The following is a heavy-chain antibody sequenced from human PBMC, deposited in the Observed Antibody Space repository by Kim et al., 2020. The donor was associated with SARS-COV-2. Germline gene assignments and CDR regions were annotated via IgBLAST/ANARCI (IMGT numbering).Heavy chain of an antibody. CDR3: AKDRLAAAGTLDH. Sequence: GGSLRLSCAASGFTFSSYGMHWVRQAPGKGLEWVAVISYDGSNKYYADSVKGRFTISRDNSKNTLYLQMNSLRAEDTAVYYCAKDRLAAAGTLDHWGQGTLVTVSS. V-gene: IGHV3-30*18. CDR2: ISYDGSNK. D-gene: IGHD6-13*01. J-gene: IGHJ4*02. CDR1: GFTFSSYG.